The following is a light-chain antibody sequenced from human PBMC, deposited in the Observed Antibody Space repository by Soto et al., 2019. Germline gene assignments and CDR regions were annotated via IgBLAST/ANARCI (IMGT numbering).Light chain of an antibody. V-gene: IGLV2-23*02. J-gene: IGLJ1*01. Sequence: QSVLTQPASVSGSPGQSITISCTGTSSDVGSYNLVSWYQQHPGKAPKLMIYEVSNRPSGVSNRFSGSKSGNTASLTISGLQAEDEADYYCCSYAGSSTSLQVFGTGTKLTVL. CDR3: CSYAGSSTSLQV. CDR1: SSDVGSYNL. CDR2: EVS.